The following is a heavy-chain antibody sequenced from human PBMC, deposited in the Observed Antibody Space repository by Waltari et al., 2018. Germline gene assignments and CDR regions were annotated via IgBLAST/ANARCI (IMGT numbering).Heavy chain of an antibody. V-gene: IGHV3-15*01. Sequence: VQLVESGGGLVKPGGSLRLSCAASGFTFTNAWMMWVRQAPGKGLEWVGRIKSKNDGETTDYGAPVKGRFSISRDDSSGVLYLQMNSLKNEDTAVYYCATLPFISGWSLLNFDSWGQGTLVTVSS. CDR1: GFTFTNAW. D-gene: IGHD6-19*01. CDR3: ATLPFISGWSLLNFDS. J-gene: IGHJ4*02. CDR2: IKSKNDGETT.